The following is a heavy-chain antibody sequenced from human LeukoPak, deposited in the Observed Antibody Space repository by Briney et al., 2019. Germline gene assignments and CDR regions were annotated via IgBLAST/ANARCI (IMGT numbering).Heavy chain of an antibody. V-gene: IGHV3-9*01. CDR3: AKEGSGWYYFDY. D-gene: IGHD6-19*01. CDR2: ISWNSGSI. Sequence: GGSLRLSCAASGFTFDDYAMHWVRQAPGKGLEWVSGISWNSGSIGYADSVKGRFTISRGNAKNSLYLQMNSLRAEDTALYYCAKEGSGWYYFDYWGQGALVTVSS. J-gene: IGHJ4*02. CDR1: GFTFDDYA.